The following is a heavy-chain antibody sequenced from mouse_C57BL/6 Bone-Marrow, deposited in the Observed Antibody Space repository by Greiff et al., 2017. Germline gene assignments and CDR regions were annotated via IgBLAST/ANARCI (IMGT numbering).Heavy chain of an antibody. CDR3: AREMGTTVVATYDF. CDR2: IDPSDSYT. D-gene: IGHD1-1*01. J-gene: IGHJ2*01. CDR1: GYTFTSYW. V-gene: IGHV1-59*01. Sequence: VQLQQPGAELVRPGTSVKLSCKASGYTFTSYWMHWVKQRPGQGLEWIGVIDPSDSYTNYNQKFKGKATLTVDTSSSTAYMQLSSLTSEDSAVYYCAREMGTTVVATYDFWGQGTTLTVSS.